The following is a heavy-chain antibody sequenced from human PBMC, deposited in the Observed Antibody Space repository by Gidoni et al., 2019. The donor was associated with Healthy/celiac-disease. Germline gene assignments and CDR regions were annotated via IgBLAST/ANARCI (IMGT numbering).Heavy chain of an antibody. CDR2: IYYSGTP. V-gene: IGHV4-59*08. CDR3: ARRDWNDVGWFDP. D-gene: IGHD1-1*01. CDR1: GGPISRYY. J-gene: IGHJ5*02. Sequence: QVQLQEAGPGRVKPSETRYLTCTVAGGPISRYYWSWTRQPPGKGLEWIGYIYYSGTPNSHPSLKSRVTISVDTSKNQFSLKLSSVTAADTAVYYCARRDWNDVGWFDPWGQGTLVTVSS.